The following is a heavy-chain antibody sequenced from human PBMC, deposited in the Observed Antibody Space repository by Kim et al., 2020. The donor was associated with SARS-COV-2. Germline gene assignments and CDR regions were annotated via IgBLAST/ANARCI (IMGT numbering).Heavy chain of an antibody. J-gene: IGHJ5*02. D-gene: IGHD6-13*01. CDR3: ARQGMIAAAGTGGWFDP. Sequence: LNSRVTISVETSKNQFSLKLSSVTAADTAVYYCARQGMIAAAGTGGWFDPWGQGTLVTVSS. V-gene: IGHV4-39*01.